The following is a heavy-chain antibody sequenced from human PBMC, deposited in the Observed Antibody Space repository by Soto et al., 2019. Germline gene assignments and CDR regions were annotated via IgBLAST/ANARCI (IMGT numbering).Heavy chain of an antibody. Sequence: QLQLQESGPGLVKPSETLSLTCTVSGGSISSSSYYWGWIRQPPGKGLEWIGSIYYSGSTYYNPSLKSRVTISVDTSKNQFSLKLSSVTAADTAVYYCASPRNYDSSGYSYIYLDYWGQGTLVTVSS. J-gene: IGHJ4*02. V-gene: IGHV4-39*01. CDR2: IYYSGST. CDR1: GGSISSSSYY. D-gene: IGHD3-22*01. CDR3: ASPRNYDSSGYSYIYLDY.